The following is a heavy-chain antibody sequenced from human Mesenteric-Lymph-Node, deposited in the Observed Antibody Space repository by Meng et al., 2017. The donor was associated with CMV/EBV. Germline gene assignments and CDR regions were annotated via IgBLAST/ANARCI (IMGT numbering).Heavy chain of an antibody. CDR3: ATAKDSGYVFPGY. CDR1: GFTFSSYG. V-gene: IGHV3-30*02. Sequence: GGSLRLSCAASGFTFSSYGMHWVRQAPGKGLEWVAFIGYDGTNKYYADSVKGRFTISRDKSKNTLYMQMNSLRVEDTAVYYCATAKDSGYVFPGYWGQGTLVTVSS. J-gene: IGHJ4*02. D-gene: IGHD5-12*01. CDR2: IGYDGTNK.